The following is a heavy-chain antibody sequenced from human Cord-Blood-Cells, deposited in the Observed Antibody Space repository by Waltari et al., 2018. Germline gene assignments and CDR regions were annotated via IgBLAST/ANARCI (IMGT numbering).Heavy chain of an antibody. J-gene: IGHJ3*02. CDR1: GFTFSSYA. Sequence: QVQLVESGGGVVQPGRSLRLSCAASGFTFSSYAMHWVRQAPGKGLGWVAVISYNGSNKYYADSVKGRFTISRDNSKNTLYLQMNSLRAEDTAVYYCAGYGGRTFDIWGQGTMVTVSS. CDR3: AGYGGRTFDI. V-gene: IGHV3-30-3*01. CDR2: ISYNGSNK. D-gene: IGHD4-17*01.